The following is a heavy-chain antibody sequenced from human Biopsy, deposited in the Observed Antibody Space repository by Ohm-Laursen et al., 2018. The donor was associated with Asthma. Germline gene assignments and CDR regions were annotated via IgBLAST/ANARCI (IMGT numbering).Heavy chain of an antibody. V-gene: IGHV1-18*01. CDR2: ISVYNGNT. CDR1: GYTFNSAG. Sequence: ASVKVSCKTSGYTFNSAGITWVRQAPGQGLEWMGWISVYNGNTKVAQKLQDRVTMITDTSTSTAYMELRSLRSDNTTVYFCARAVDYSHYYGIGVWGQGTTVTVS. CDR3: ARAVDYSHYYGIGV. D-gene: IGHD3-10*01. J-gene: IGHJ6*02.